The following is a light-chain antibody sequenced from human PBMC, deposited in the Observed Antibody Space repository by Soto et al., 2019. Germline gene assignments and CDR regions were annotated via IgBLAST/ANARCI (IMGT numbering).Light chain of an antibody. CDR3: SSYTSSSTYV. CDR1: SSDVGGYNY. Sequence: QSALTQPASVAGSPGQSSTISCTGTSSDVGGYNYVSWYQQHPGKAPKLMIYDVSNRPSWVSNRFSGSKSGNTASLTISGLQAEDEAGYYCSSYTSSSTYVFGTGTKLTV. J-gene: IGLJ1*01. CDR2: DVS. V-gene: IGLV2-14*01.